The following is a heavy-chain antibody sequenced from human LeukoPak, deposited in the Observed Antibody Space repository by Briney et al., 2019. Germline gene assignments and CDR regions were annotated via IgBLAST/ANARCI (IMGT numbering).Heavy chain of an antibody. J-gene: IGHJ5*02. Sequence: GGSLRLSCVGSGFTFSVHWVRQVRGKGREWLTFIRHDGTDQHYADSVRGRFTISRDNSKNTVYLQMNSLRPEDTALYYCAKDGNWASVSWGQGTLVTVSS. D-gene: IGHD7-27*01. V-gene: IGHV3-30*02. CDR3: AKDGNWASVS. CDR2: IRHDGTDQ. CDR1: GFTFSV.